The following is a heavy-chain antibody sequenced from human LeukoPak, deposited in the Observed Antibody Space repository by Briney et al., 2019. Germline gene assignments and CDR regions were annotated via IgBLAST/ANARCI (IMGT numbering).Heavy chain of an antibody. D-gene: IGHD6-13*01. CDR1: GFTVSSNY. CDR3: AKEISAAGTDWFDP. Sequence: SGGSLRLSCAASGFTVSSNYMSWVRQAPGKGLEWVSVIYSGGSTYYADSVKGRFTISRDNSKNTLYLQMNSLRAEDTAVYYCAKEISAAGTDWFDPWGQGTLVIVSS. J-gene: IGHJ5*02. CDR2: IYSGGST. V-gene: IGHV3-53*01.